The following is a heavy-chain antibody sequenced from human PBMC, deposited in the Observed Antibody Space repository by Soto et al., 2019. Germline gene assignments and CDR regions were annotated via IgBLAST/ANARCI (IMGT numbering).Heavy chain of an antibody. Sequence: SETLSLTCAVYGGSFSGYYWSWIRQPPGKGLEWIGEINHSGSTNYNPSLESRITISQDTSNNQFSLKLTSVTAADTAVYYCARHYYDSSGYPAPYYHGMDVWGQGTTVTVSS. D-gene: IGHD3-22*01. CDR3: ARHYYDSSGYPAPYYHGMDV. V-gene: IGHV4-34*01. CDR2: INHSGST. J-gene: IGHJ6*02. CDR1: GGSFSGYY.